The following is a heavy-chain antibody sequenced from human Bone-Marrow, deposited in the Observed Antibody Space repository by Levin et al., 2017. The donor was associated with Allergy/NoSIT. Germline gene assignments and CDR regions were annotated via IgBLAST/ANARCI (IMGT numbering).Heavy chain of an antibody. CDR3: ARQAAVAGPPATTVYDY. D-gene: IGHD6-19*01. V-gene: IGHV4-34*01. J-gene: IGHJ4*02. Sequence: PSETLSLTCAVYGGSVDGYYWTWIRQTPGKGLEWIGEINHAGVTDYNPSLKSRVTMSVDSSLNQFSLKLTSVTAAETGRYCRARQAAVAGPPATTVYDYWGQGALVTVSS. CDR1: GGSVDGYY. CDR2: INHAGVT.